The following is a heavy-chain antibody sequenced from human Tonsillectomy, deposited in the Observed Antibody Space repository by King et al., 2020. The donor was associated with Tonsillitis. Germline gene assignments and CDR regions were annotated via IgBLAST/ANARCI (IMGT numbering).Heavy chain of an antibody. D-gene: IGHD3-22*01. Sequence: QLQESGPGLVKPSETLSLTCTVSGGSISSYYWSWIRQPPGKGLEWIGYIYYSGSTNYNPSLKSRVTISVDTSKNQFSLKLSSVSAADTAVYYCRMYYYDSSGYSLDYWGQGTLVTVSS. V-gene: IGHV4-59*01. CDR1: GGSISSYY. J-gene: IGHJ4*02. CDR2: IYYSGST. CDR3: RMYYYDSSGYSLDY.